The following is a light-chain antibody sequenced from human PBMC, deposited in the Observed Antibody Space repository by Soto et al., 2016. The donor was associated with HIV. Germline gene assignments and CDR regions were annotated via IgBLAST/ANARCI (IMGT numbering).Light chain of an antibody. J-gene: IGLJ1*01. CDR1: KLGDKY. CDR3: QAWDSSTYV. V-gene: IGLV3-1*01. CDR2: QDN. Sequence: SYELTQPPSVSVSSGQTANITCSGDKLGDKYVCWYQQKPGQSPVLVIYQDNKRPSRIPERFSGSSSGNTATLTISGTQAMDEADYYCQAWDSSTYVFGTGTKVTV.